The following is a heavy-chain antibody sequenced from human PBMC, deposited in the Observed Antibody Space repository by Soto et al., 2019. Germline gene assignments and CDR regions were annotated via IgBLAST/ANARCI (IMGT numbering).Heavy chain of an antibody. CDR3: AESYDSSGSYYHCLQH. J-gene: IGHJ1*01. V-gene: IGHV3-23*01. D-gene: IGHD3-22*01. Sequence: RAAMSLPSSASGVPFSSHALRWVRLARGKGLEWVSAISGSGGNTYYADSVKGRFTISRDNSKNTLYLQMNSLRAEDTAVYYCAESYDSSGSYYHCLQHWGQGTLVTVSA. CDR1: GVPFSSHA. CDR2: ISGSGGNT.